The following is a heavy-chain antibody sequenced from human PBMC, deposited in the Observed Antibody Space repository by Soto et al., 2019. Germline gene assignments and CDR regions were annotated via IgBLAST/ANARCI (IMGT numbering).Heavy chain of an antibody. CDR3: AILSRSAAGPGLLSF. CDR1: GGTISSYA. CDR2: FIPIFGTA. D-gene: IGHD2-15*01. V-gene: IGHV1-69*13. J-gene: IGHJ1*01. Sequence: GASVKASCKASGGTISSYAIRWVRQAPGQGIEWMGGFIPIFGTANYAQKFQGRVTITADETTSTAYMELSSLRSEDTAVYYCAILSRSAAGPGLLSFCGQRSLVIASS.